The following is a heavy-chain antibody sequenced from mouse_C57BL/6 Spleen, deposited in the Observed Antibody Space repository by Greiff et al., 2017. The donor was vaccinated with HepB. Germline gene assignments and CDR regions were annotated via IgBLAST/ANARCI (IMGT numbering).Heavy chain of an antibody. V-gene: IGHV5-17*01. D-gene: IGHD1-1*01. CDR2: ISSGSSTI. Sequence: EVHLVESGGGLVKPGGSLKLSCAASGFTFSDYGMHWVRQAPEKGLEWVAYISSGSSTIYYADTVKGRFTISRDNAKNTLFLQMTSLRSEDTAMYYCARPPITTVVGGYAMDYWGQGTSVTVSS. CDR1: GFTFSDYG. J-gene: IGHJ4*01. CDR3: ARPPITTVVGGYAMDY.